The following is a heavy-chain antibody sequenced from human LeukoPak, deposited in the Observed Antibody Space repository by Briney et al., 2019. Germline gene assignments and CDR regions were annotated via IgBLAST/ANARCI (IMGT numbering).Heavy chain of an antibody. CDR2: IYPGDSDT. CDR3: ARQRGYRMTKDGFDV. D-gene: IGHD2-2*03. J-gene: IGHJ3*01. CDR1: GSSFTSYW. Sequence: GASLKISCKGSGSSFTSYWIGWVRQMPGKGLEWMGIIYPGDSDTRYSPSLQGQVTISADKSINTAYLQWSSLKASDSGMYYCARQRGYRMTKDGFDVWGQGTMVTVSS. V-gene: IGHV5-51*01.